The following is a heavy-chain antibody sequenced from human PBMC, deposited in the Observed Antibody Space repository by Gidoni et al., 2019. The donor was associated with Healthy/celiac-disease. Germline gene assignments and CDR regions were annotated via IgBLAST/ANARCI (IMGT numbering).Heavy chain of an antibody. CDR3: ARHLQPAVDLNWFDP. J-gene: IGHJ5*02. V-gene: IGHV4-39*01. Sequence: QLQLQESGPGLVKPSETLSLTCTVSGGSISRRTYYWGWIRQPPGKGLEWIGNIYYSGTTYYNPSLKSRVTISVDTSKNQFSLKLSSVTAADTAVYYCARHLQPAVDLNWFDPWGQGTLVTVSS. CDR2: IYYSGTT. CDR1: GGSISRRTYY. D-gene: IGHD2-2*01.